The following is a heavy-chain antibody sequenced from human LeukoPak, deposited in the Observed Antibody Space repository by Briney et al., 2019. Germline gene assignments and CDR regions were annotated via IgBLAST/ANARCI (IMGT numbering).Heavy chain of an antibody. V-gene: IGHV5-51*01. Sequence: GESLKISCKGSGYSFTSYWIGWVRQMPGKGLEWMGIIYPGDSDTRYSPPFQGQVTISADKSISTAYLQWSSLKASDTAMYYCARLSYGRDGYNSFDYWGQGTLVTVSS. CDR2: IYPGDSDT. D-gene: IGHD5-24*01. CDR1: GYSFTSYW. J-gene: IGHJ4*02. CDR3: ARLSYGRDGYNSFDY.